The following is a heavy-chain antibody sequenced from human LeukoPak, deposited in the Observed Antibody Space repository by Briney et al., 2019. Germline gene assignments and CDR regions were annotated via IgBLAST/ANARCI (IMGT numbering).Heavy chain of an antibody. J-gene: IGHJ6*03. CDR3: ARGSPFLLDYDILTGPQYYYYMDV. Sequence: SETLSLTCTVSGGSISSSSYYWGWIRQPPGKGLEWIGYIYYSGSTNYNPSLKSRVTISVDTSKNQFSLKLSSVTAADTAVYYCARGSPFLLDYDILTGPQYYYYMDVWGKGTTVTVSS. V-gene: IGHV4-61*05. CDR1: GGSISSSSYY. CDR2: IYYSGST. D-gene: IGHD3-9*01.